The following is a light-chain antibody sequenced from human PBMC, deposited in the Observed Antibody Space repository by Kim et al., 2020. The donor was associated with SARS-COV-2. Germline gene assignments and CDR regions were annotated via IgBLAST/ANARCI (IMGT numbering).Light chain of an antibody. V-gene: IGKV1-39*01. CDR2: ASS. CDR1: QNIATY. CDR3: QQRYTTPYT. J-gene: IGKJ2*01. Sequence: SASVGDRINITCRTNQNIATYLHWYQQKPGKAPNLLVYASSSLESGVPSRFSGSGSVTDFTLTIASLQPEDFATYYCQQRYTTPYTFGQRTTLEI.